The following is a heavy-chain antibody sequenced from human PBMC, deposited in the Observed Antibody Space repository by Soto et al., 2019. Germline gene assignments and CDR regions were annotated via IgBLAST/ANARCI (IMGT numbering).Heavy chain of an antibody. V-gene: IGHV4-30-2*01. CDR1: GGSISGGGYS. J-gene: IGHJ5*01. D-gene: IGHD3-16*02. CDR2: IYHSGST. CDR3: VRDRGAVWGNYRKRAPRLDS. Sequence: SETLRLTCTVSGGSISGGGYSWSCIRQPPGKGLEWSGYIYHSGSTYYNPALKCRATISLDKSKSQFSLQLISVTAADKAIYYCVRDRGAVWGNYRKRAPRLDSWGQGIPVTVSS.